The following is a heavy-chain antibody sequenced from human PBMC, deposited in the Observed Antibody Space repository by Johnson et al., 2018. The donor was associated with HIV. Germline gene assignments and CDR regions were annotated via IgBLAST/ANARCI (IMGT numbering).Heavy chain of an antibody. CDR2: IYSGGTT. CDR1: GFTVSVTY. Sequence: VQLVESGGGLVQPGGSLRLSCAASGFTVSVTYMSWVRQAPGKGLEWVSIIYSGGTTYYADSVKGRFTISRDNSKNTLYLQMNSLKAEDTAVYYCASSFDYGDAFDIWGQGTMVTVSS. D-gene: IGHD4-17*01. J-gene: IGHJ3*02. V-gene: IGHV3-66*01. CDR3: ASSFDYGDAFDI.